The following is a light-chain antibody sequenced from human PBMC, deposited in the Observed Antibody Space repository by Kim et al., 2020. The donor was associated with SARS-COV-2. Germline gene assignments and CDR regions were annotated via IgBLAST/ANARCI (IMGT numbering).Light chain of an antibody. CDR1: QNVGKNF. J-gene: IGKJ2*01. CDR2: GAS. CDR3: QQFGGSPPYT. Sequence: EIVLTQSPGTLSLSPGERATLSCKASQNVGKNFLAWYQQKPGQAPRLLIYGASNRDTGIPDRFSGTGSGTDFILTISRLEPEDFAVYFCQQFGGSPPYTFGQGTKLQIK. V-gene: IGKV3-20*01.